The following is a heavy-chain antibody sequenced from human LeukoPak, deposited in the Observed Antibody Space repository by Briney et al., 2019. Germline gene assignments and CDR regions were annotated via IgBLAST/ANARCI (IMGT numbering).Heavy chain of an antibody. Sequence: PGGSLRLSCAASGFTFSDYYMSWIRQAPGKGLEWVSYISSSSSSYTNYADSVKGRFTISRDNSKNTLYLQMSSLRAEDTAVYYCVKGYYDSSGYFLRYFGLDYWGQGTLVTVSS. D-gene: IGHD3-22*01. V-gene: IGHV3-11*06. CDR2: ISSSSSSYT. CDR1: GFTFSDYY. J-gene: IGHJ4*02. CDR3: VKGYYDSSGYFLRYFGLDY.